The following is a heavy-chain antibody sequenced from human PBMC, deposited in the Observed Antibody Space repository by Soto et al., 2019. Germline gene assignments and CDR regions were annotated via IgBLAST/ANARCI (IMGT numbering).Heavy chain of an antibody. V-gene: IGHV1-46*01. CDR3: ARDSLTGTHYYYYGMDV. J-gene: IGHJ6*02. D-gene: IGHD1-7*01. Sequence: ASVKVSCKASGYTFTSYYMHWVRQAPGQGLEWMGIINPSGGSTSYAQKFQGRVTMTTDASTSTAYMELSSLRSEDTAVYYCARDSLTGTHYYYYGMDVWGRGTTVTVSS. CDR1: GYTFTSYY. CDR2: INPSGGST.